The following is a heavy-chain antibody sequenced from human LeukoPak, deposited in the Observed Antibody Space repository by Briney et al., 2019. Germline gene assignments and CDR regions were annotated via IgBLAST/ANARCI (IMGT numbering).Heavy chain of an antibody. Sequence: SVKVSCKASGGTFISYAISWVRQAPGQGLEWMGGIIPIFGTVNYAQKFQGRVTITADESTSTAYMELSSLRSEDTAVYYCARGPYGSGSYYFDYWGQGTLVTVSS. V-gene: IGHV1-69*13. J-gene: IGHJ4*02. D-gene: IGHD3-10*01. CDR1: GGTFISYA. CDR2: IIPIFGTV. CDR3: ARGPYGSGSYYFDY.